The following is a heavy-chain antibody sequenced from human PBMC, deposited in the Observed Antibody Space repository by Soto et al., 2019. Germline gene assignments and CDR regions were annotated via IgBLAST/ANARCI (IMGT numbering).Heavy chain of an antibody. CDR1: GGSISSGDYY. D-gene: IGHD3-10*01. Sequence: SETLSLTCTVSGGSISSGDYYWSWIRQPPGKGLEWIGYIYYSGSTYYNPSLKSRVTISVDTSKNQFSLKLSSVTAADTAVYYCAMEPWFGEPPLVEAFDYWGQGTLVTVSS. J-gene: IGHJ4*02. CDR2: IYYSGST. CDR3: AMEPWFGEPPLVEAFDY. V-gene: IGHV4-30-4*01.